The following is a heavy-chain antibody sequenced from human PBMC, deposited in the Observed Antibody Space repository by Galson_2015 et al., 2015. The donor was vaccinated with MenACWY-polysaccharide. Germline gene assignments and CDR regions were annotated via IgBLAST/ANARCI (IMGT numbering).Heavy chain of an antibody. CDR1: GYTFSNYG. V-gene: IGHV1-18*01. CDR2: ISTYDGNT. J-gene: IGHJ5*02. CDR3: ARDLVRGVIGPVTA. D-gene: IGHD3-10*01. Sequence: SVKVSCKASGYTFSNYGITWVRQAPGQGLEWMGRISTYDGNTNYVQKFQGRVTMTTDTSTSTAYMELGTLRSDDTAVYYCARDLVRGVIGPVTAWRQGTLVTVSS.